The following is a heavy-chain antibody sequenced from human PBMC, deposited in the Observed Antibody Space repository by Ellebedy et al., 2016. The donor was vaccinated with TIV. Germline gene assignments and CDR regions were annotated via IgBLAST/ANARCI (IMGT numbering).Heavy chain of an antibody. CDR3: ATFPPLYTTSAIDY. D-gene: IGHD2-2*02. Sequence: SVKVSCXASGGTFSSYAISWVRQAPGQGLEWMGGIIPIFGTANYAQKFQGRVTITADKSTSTAYMELSSLRSEDTAVYYCATFPPLYTTSAIDYWGQGTLVTVSS. J-gene: IGHJ4*02. CDR1: GGTFSSYA. V-gene: IGHV1-69*06. CDR2: IIPIFGTA.